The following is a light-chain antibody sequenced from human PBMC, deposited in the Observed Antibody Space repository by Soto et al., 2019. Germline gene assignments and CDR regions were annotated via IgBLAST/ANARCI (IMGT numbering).Light chain of an antibody. CDR1: SSDVGAYNY. CDR2: DVN. CDR3: CSYAGSYTLV. V-gene: IGLV2-11*01. J-gene: IGLJ2*01. Sequence: QSALTQPRSVSGSPGQSVTISCTGTSSDVGAYNYVSWYQQHPGKAPKVMIYDVNKRPSGVPDRFSGSKSDNTASLTISGHQAEDEADYYCCSYAGSYTLVLGGGTKLTVL.